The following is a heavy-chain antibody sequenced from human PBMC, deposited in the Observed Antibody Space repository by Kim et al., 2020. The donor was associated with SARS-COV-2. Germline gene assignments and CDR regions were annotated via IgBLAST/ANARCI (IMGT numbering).Heavy chain of an antibody. V-gene: IGHV3-30*18. J-gene: IGHJ6*02. Sequence: GGSLRLSCAASGFTFSSFGMYWVRQAPGKGLEWVAAISSDGINAHYAGSVKGRFSISRDNSKNTVSLQMDSLRVEDTALYYCAKRLDRKGGLVVWGQGTTVTVSS. CDR1: GFTFSSFG. CDR2: ISSDGINA. CDR3: AKRLDRKGGLVV. D-gene: IGHD1-1*01.